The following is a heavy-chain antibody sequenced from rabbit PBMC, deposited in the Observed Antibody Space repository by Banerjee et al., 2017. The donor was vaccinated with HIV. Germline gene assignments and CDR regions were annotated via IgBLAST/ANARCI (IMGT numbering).Heavy chain of an antibody. D-gene: IGHD8-1*01. CDR3: ARAYYIVEYTGSTYPTYFNL. CDR1: GIDFSSNT. J-gene: IGHJ4*01. V-gene: IGHV1S43*01. Sequence: QSLEESGGDLVKPGASLSLTCKASGIDFSSNTLCWVRQAPGKGLELIACIATSSGTTWYANWVDGRFTISKSTSLNTVDLNMTSLTAADTATYFCARAYYIVEYTGSTYPTYFNLWGPGTLVTVS. CDR2: IATSSGTT.